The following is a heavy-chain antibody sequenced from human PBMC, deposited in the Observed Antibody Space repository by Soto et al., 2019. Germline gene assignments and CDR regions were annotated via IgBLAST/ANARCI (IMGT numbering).Heavy chain of an antibody. Sequence: ASVKVSCKVSGYTLTELSMHWVRQAPGKGLEWMGGFDPEDGETIYAQKFQGRVTMTEDTSTDTAYMELSSLRSEDTAVYYCATARRFGLGGDYYGSGSYFPFDYWGQGTLVTVSS. V-gene: IGHV1-24*01. CDR1: GYTLTELS. D-gene: IGHD3-10*01. CDR2: FDPEDGET. CDR3: ATARRFGLGGDYYGSGSYFPFDY. J-gene: IGHJ4*02.